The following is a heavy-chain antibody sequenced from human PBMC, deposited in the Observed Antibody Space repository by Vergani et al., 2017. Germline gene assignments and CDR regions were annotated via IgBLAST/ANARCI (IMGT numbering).Heavy chain of an antibody. J-gene: IGHJ6*02. D-gene: IGHD6-13*01. CDR1: GFKFSNHY. Sequence: LEESGGGSVKPGGSLRLSCAASGFKFSNHYMRWIRQAPGKGLEWVSHISPGASTVSYTDSVTGRFTVSRDNDNNSLTLHMTTLRVEDTAVYYCAKSPGISTTRHYYAMDVGGQGTTATVSS. CDR2: ISPGASTV. V-gene: IGHV3-11*04. CDR3: AKSPGISTTRHYYAMDV.